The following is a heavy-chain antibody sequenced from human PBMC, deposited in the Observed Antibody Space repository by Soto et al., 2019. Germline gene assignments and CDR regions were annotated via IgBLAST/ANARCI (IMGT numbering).Heavy chain of an antibody. J-gene: IGHJ4*02. CDR1: GFTFSSYG. D-gene: IGHD1-26*01. Sequence: QVQLVESGGGVVQPGSSLRLSCAASGFTFSSYGMHWVRQAPGKGLEWVAVISYDGSNKYYADSVKGRFTISRDNSKNTLYLQMNSLRAEDTAVYYCAKVVGATTNSGLDYWGRGTLVIVSS. CDR2: ISYDGSNK. CDR3: AKVVGATTNSGLDY. V-gene: IGHV3-30*18.